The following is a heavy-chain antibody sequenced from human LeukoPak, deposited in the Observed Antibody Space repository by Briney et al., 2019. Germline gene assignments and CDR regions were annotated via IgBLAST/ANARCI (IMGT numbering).Heavy chain of an antibody. V-gene: IGHV3-43*02. CDR3: AKDTPYSSSGDDAFDI. Sequence: GGSLRLSCAASGFTFDDYAMHWVRQAPGKGLEWVSLISGDGGSTYYADSVKGRVTISRDNSKNSLYLQMNSLRTEDTALYYCAKDTPYSSSGDDAFDIWGQGTMVTVSS. J-gene: IGHJ3*02. D-gene: IGHD6-6*01. CDR1: GFTFDDYA. CDR2: ISGDGGST.